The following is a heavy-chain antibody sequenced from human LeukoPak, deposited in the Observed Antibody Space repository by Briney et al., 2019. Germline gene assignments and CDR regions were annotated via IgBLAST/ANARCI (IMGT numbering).Heavy chain of an antibody. CDR2: ISAYNGNT. V-gene: IGHV1-18*01. J-gene: IGHJ6*02. CDR3: ARDGSSSWYGYYYYGMDV. Sequence: ASVKVSCKASGYTFTSYGISWARQAPGQGLEWMGWISAYNGNTNYAQKLQGRVTMTTDTSTSTAYMELRSLRSDDTAVYYCARDGSSSWYGYYYYGMDVWGQGTTVTVSS. D-gene: IGHD6-13*01. CDR1: GYTFTSYG.